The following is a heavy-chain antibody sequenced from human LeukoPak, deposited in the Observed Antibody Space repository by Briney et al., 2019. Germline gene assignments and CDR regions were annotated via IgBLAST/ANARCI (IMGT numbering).Heavy chain of an antibody. J-gene: IGHJ6*03. CDR3: ARAPGWLPNYYYMDV. Sequence: ASVKVSCKASGYTFTDYYMHWVRQAPGQGLEWIGWISPDSGRTGFSQKFQGRVTMTRDTSIRTAYMELSRLGYADTAVYYCARAPGWLPNYYYMDVWGKGTTVTVSS. CDR1: GYTFTDYY. V-gene: IGHV1-2*02. D-gene: IGHD6-19*01. CDR2: ISPDSGRT.